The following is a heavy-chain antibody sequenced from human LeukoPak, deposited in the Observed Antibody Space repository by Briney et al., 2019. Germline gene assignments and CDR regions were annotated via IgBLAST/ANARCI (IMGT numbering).Heavy chain of an antibody. CDR3: AKSLGFDYGDYGGFDY. Sequence: GGSLRLSCAASGFTFSSYAMSWVRQAPGKGLEWVSAISGSGGSTYYADSVKGRFTISRDNSKNTLYLQMNSLRAEDTAVYYCAKSLGFDYGDYGGFDYWGQGTLVTVSS. D-gene: IGHD4-17*01. CDR2: ISGSGGST. V-gene: IGHV3-23*01. CDR1: GFTFSSYA. J-gene: IGHJ4*02.